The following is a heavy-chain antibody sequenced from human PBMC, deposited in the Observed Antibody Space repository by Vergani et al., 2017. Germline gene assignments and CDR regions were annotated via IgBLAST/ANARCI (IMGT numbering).Heavy chain of an antibody. J-gene: IGHJ4*02. V-gene: IGHV1-69*01. CDR1: GYTFTSYY. CDR2: IIPIFGTA. D-gene: IGHD2-2*03. Sequence: QVQLVQSGAEVKKPGASVKVSCKASGYTFTSYYMHWVRQAPGQGLEWMGGIIPIFGTANYAQKFQGRVTITADESTSTAYMELSSLRSEDTAVYYCARHGHCSSTSCPTNLIDYWGQGTLVTVSS. CDR3: ARHGHCSSTSCPTNLIDY.